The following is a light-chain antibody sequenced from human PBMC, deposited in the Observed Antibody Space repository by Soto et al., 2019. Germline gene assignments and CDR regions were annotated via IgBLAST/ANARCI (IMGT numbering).Light chain of an antibody. CDR2: WAS. CDR1: QSVLYRSNNKNY. J-gene: IGKJ1*01. CDR3: QQYYSTPPAT. Sequence: DIVMTQSPDSLAVSMRERATINCKSSQSVLYRSNNKNYLAWYQQQPAQPPXLPXYWASPRESGVPDRFSGSVSGTDYSLTISRLQAEDVAAYYCQQYYSTPPATFGQGTNVDNK. V-gene: IGKV4-1*01.